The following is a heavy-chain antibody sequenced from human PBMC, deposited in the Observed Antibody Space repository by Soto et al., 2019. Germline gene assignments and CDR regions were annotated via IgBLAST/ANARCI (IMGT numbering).Heavy chain of an antibody. CDR3: LLWPRGMDG. CDR2: VKQDGSEQ. J-gene: IGHJ6*04. D-gene: IGHD3-10*01. V-gene: IGHV3-7*01. CDR1: GFTFSAYW. Sequence: EVRLVEAGGGLVESGGSLRVSCAASGFTFSAYWRSSVRHARGTGLEWVANVKQDGSEQSHVDSVEGRFPISRDNAKLSQYLQMNGLRDEDAAVHYCLLWPRGMDGGGTGTTGTVSS.